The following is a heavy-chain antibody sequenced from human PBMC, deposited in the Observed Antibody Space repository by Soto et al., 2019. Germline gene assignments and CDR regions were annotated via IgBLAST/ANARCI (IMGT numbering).Heavy chain of an antibody. CDR1: GYSFSSYG. CDR3: ARDPGAATFDY. J-gene: IGHJ4*01. D-gene: IGHD1-26*01. CDR2: INPYNGNT. V-gene: IGHV1-18*04. Sequence: GASVKVSCKASGYSFSSYGVSWVRQAPGQGLEWIGWINPYNGNTLNAQNLQGRVTLTTDTSTSTAYMELRSLRSDDTVIYYCARDPGAATFDYWGQGTLVTVSS.